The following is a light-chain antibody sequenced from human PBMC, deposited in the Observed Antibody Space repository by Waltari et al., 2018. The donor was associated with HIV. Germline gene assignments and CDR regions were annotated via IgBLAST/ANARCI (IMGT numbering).Light chain of an antibody. J-gene: IGLJ3*02. CDR2: RNN. Sequence: GLTPPPPVSRPLRQTATLTCTGNIHNVGTNAASFLQPHPGHPPKLLPYRNNHRPSGISERFAASRSGTTASLTISVLQPEDEADYYCAGWDSDLTAWVFGGGTKLTVL. V-gene: IGLV10-54*04. CDR1: IHNVGTNA. CDR3: AGWDSDLTAWV.